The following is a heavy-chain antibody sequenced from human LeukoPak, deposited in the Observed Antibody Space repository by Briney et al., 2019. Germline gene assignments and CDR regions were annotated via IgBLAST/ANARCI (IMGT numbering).Heavy chain of an antibody. J-gene: IGHJ4*02. CDR3: ASWGEGALDN. CDR2: ISSSGTTI. Sequence: GGSLRLSCAASGFTFSSYEMNWVRQAPGKGLEWVSYISSSGTTIYYANSVKGRFTISRDNAKKSLYLQMNSLRVEDTGVYYCASWGEGALDNWGQGTLVTVSS. CDR1: GFTFSSYE. D-gene: IGHD1-26*01. V-gene: IGHV3-48*03.